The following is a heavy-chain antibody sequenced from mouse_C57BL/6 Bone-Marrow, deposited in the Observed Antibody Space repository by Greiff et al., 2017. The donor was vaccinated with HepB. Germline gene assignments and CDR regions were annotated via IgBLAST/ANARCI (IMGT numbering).Heavy chain of an antibody. CDR2: INPSNGGT. J-gene: IGHJ1*03. Sequence: QVQLQQSGTELVKPGASVKLSCKASGYTFTSYWMHWVKQRPGQGLEWIGNINPSNGGTNYNEKFKSKATLTVDKSSSTAYMQLSSLTSEDSAVYYCARYRMSTTGDFDVWGTGTTVTVSS. CDR1: GYTFTSYW. CDR3: ARYRMSTTGDFDV. D-gene: IGHD2-4*01. V-gene: IGHV1-53*01.